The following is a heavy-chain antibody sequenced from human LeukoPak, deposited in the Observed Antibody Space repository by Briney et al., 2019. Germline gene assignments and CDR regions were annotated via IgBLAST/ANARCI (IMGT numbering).Heavy chain of an antibody. CDR2: IYSAGST. D-gene: IGHD2-21*02. Sequence: GRSLTLSCPPAGFSSSSYSTSWARHPPGEWRGWVSFIYSAGSTYYADSVKGRFTISRDNSKNTLFLQMHSLRAEDTAVYYCARGRRDCSGDCYVAFDIWGQGTMVTVSS. CDR3: ARGRRDCSGDCYVAFDI. CDR1: GFSSSSYS. J-gene: IGHJ3*02. V-gene: IGHV3-53*01.